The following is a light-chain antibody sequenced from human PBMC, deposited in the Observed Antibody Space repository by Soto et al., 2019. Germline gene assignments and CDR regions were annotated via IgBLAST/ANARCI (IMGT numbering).Light chain of an antibody. CDR3: QQLYTYPYT. CDR2: SAS. J-gene: IGKJ2*01. Sequence: IQLPQSPTSLSASVGDRVTIPCRASQGIDSYLAWYQRKPGEAPKLLIYSASTLQSGVPSRFSGRGSGTDFTLSISSLQPEDFATYYCQQLYTYPYTFGQGTKVDI. CDR1: QGIDSY. V-gene: IGKV1-9*01.